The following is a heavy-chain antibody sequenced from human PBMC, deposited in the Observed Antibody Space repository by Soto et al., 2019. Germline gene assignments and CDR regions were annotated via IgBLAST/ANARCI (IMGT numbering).Heavy chain of an antibody. J-gene: IGHJ6*02. Sequence: SETPSLTCAVYGGSFSGYYWSWIRQPPGKGLEWIGEINHSGSTNYNPSLKSRVTISVDTSKNQFSLKRSSVTAADTAVYYCARGVDTAIHAHSVMAVWGQGTTVTVSS. CDR3: ARGVDTAIHAHSVMAV. V-gene: IGHV4-34*01. CDR2: INHSGST. D-gene: IGHD5-18*01. CDR1: GGSFSGYY.